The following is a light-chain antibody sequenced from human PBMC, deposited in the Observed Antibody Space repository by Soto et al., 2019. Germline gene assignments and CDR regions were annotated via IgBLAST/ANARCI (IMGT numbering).Light chain of an antibody. Sequence: EIVMTQSPATLSVSPGERATLYCGASQRVSGGFLAWYQQKPGQAPRLLIYGASSRATGIPARFSGSGSGTDFTLTISDLEPEDFAVYYCQQHSHWPPWTFGQGTKVDIK. CDR3: QQHSHWPPWT. CDR1: QRVSGGF. V-gene: IGKV3D-20*02. J-gene: IGKJ1*01. CDR2: GAS.